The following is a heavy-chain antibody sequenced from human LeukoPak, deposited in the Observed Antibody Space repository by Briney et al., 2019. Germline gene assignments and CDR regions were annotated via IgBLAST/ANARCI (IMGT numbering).Heavy chain of an antibody. CDR3: WRDPGFFSG. CDR1: RYTLTSDG. D-gene: IGHD3-3*02. V-gene: IGHV1-18*01. CDR2: ICAYNGKT. J-gene: IGHJ4*02. Sequence: ASVKVSRAPSRYTLTSDGISWVRQTPRQGLECRGWICAYNGKTNYAQKPQGRVTMTTDTSTSTAYMVLGTLRSDDTRVYYFWRDPGFFSGWGPGNPVTVSS.